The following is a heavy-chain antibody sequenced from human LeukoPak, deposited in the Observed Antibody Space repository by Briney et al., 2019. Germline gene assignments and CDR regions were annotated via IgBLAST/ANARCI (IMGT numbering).Heavy chain of an antibody. V-gene: IGHV4-59*01. CDR2: MYYSGST. J-gene: IGHJ6*03. D-gene: IGHD4-11*01. CDR1: GVSISSYY. Sequence: SETLSLTCTVSGVSISSYYWTWIRQPPGKGLKWIGYMYYSGSTNYNPFLKSRVTISVDTSNNQVSLKLSSVTAADTAVYYCARGGYSYYHGNFYYYNSMYVWGKGTTVTVSS. CDR3: ARGGYSYYHGNFYYYNSMYV.